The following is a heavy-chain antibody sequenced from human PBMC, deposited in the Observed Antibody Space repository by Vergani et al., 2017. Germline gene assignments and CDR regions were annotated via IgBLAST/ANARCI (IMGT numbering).Heavy chain of an antibody. J-gene: IGHJ4*02. CDR1: GFTFSSYA. V-gene: IGHV3-23*01. D-gene: IGHD1-26*01. CDR2: ITGSGGST. Sequence: EVQLLESGGGLVQPGRSLRLSCAASGFTFSSYAMSWVRQAPGKGLEWVSAITGSGGSTYYADSVKGRFTISRDNSKNTLYLQMNSLRVEDTAVYYCAKDYSGSYWTTFDYWGQGTLVTVSS. CDR3: AKDYSGSYWTTFDY.